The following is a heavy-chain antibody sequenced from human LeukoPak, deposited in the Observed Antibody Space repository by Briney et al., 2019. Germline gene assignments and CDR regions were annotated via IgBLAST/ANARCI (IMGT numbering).Heavy chain of an antibody. V-gene: IGHV1-2*02. CDR3: ARVYYYGSGSYYGY. Sequence: ASVKVSCKASGYTFNRNYMHWVRQAPGQGLEWMGWINPNSGGTNYAQKFQGRVTMTRDTSTSTAYMELSRLRFDDTAVYYCARVYYYGSGSYYGYWGQGTLVTVSS. CDR2: INPNSGGT. CDR1: GYTFNRNY. D-gene: IGHD3-10*01. J-gene: IGHJ4*02.